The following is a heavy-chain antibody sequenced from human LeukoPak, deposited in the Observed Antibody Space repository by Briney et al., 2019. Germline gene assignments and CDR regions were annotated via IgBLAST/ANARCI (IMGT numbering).Heavy chain of an antibody. J-gene: IGHJ5*02. CDR2: ISYSGIT. D-gene: IGHD2/OR15-2a*01. V-gene: IGHV4-59*11. Sequence: SETLSLTCTVSGDSINSHYWSWIRQPPGKGLEWIGYISYSGITNYNPSLKTRVTLSVDTSRNQFSLWVRAVTAADTAMYFCARSRFQQHLTLFAPWGQGTLVTVSS. CDR3: ARSRFQQHLTLFAP. CDR1: GDSINSHY.